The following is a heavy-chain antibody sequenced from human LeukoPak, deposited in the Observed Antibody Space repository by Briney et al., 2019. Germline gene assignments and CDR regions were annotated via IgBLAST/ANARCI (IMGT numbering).Heavy chain of an antibody. Sequence: ASVKVSCKASGYTFTSYAMHWVRQAPGQRLEWMGWINAGNGNTKYSQKFQGRVTITRDTSASTAYMELSSLRSEDTAVYYCARVSMVRGKAFDIWGQGTMVTVSS. CDR3: ARVSMVRGKAFDI. CDR2: INAGNGNT. CDR1: GYTFTSYA. J-gene: IGHJ3*02. V-gene: IGHV1-3*01. D-gene: IGHD3-10*01.